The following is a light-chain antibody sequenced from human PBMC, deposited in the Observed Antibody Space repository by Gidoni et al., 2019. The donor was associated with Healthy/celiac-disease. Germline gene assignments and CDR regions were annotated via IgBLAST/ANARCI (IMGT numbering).Light chain of an antibody. CDR1: HSVSSSY. CDR2: GAS. J-gene: IGKJ5*01. CDR3: QQYGSSPIT. V-gene: IGKV3-20*01. Sequence: EIVLTQSPGPMSLSPGERATLSCRASHSVSSSYLAWYQQKPGQAPRLLIYGASSRATGIPDRFSGSGSGTDFTRTISRMEPEDVAVYYCQQYGSSPITFGQGTRLEIK.